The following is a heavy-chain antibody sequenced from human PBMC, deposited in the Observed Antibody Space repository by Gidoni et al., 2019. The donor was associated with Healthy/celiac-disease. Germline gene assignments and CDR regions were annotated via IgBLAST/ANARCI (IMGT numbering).Heavy chain of an antibody. J-gene: IGHJ4*02. D-gene: IGHD3-9*01. CDR1: GGSFSGYY. CDR3: AGDILTGHIGF. CDR2: INHSGST. V-gene: IGHV4-34*01. Sequence: QVQLQQWGAGLLKPSETLSLTCAVYGGSFSGYYWSWIRQPPGKGLEWIGEINHSGSTNYNPSLKSRVTISVDTSKNQFSLKLSSVTAADTAVYYCAGDILTGHIGFWGQGTLVTVSS.